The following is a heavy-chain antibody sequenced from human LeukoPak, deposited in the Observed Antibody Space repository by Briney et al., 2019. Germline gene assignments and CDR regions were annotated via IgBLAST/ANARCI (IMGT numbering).Heavy chain of an antibody. CDR2: IDSGGSST. CDR3: ARGGSYGWDALDM. CDR1: GFTFSSNW. D-gene: IGHD3-10*01. V-gene: IGHV3-74*01. Sequence: GGSLRLSCAASGFTFSSNWMHWVRQVPGKGLVWVSRIDSGGSSTNYADSVKGRFTISRDNAKNTLSLQMNSLRAEDTAVYYCARGGSYGWDALDMWGQGTMVTVSS. J-gene: IGHJ3*02.